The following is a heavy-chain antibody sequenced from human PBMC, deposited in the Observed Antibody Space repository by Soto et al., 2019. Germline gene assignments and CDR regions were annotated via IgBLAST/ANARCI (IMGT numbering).Heavy chain of an antibody. CDR2: IYHSGVT. Sequence: SDTLALACAFCVFCIISGSGCSCVRHPPGKGLEWIGEIYHSGVTNYNPSLKSRVTISVDKAKNQFSLKLSSLTAADTAVYYSASTPDYHLESWGKGNMV. CDR1: VFCIISGSG. J-gene: IGHJ4*02. V-gene: IGHV4-4*02. CDR3: ASTPDYHLES. D-gene: IGHD5-12*01.